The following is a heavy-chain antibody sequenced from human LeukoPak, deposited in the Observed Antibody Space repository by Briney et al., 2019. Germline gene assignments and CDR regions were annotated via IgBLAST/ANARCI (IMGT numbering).Heavy chain of an antibody. Sequence: GGSLRLSCAASGFTFSSYEMNWVRQAPGKGLEWVSYISNSGSTIYYADSVKGRFTISRDNAKNSLYLQMNSLRVEDTAVYYCASLLLLGIWGQGTLVTVSS. V-gene: IGHV3-48*03. CDR3: ASLLLLGI. CDR2: ISNSGSTI. D-gene: IGHD2-21*02. J-gene: IGHJ4*02. CDR1: GFTFSSYE.